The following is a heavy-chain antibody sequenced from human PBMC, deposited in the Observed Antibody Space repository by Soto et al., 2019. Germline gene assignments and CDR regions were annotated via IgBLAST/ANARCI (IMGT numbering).Heavy chain of an antibody. D-gene: IGHD3-16*01. Sequence: QMEQSGAGVRKPGSSVNVSCKPSGGSLTSYPMAWVRQAPGQGFEWMGGIIPIHGTTEYAQKFQGRVTITADESTNRATLELTGLTSEDTAVYYCARGWGLVSWGQGTLVTVSS. V-gene: IGHV1-69*01. J-gene: IGHJ4*02. CDR2: IIPIHGTT. CDR1: GGSLTSYP. CDR3: ARGWGLVS.